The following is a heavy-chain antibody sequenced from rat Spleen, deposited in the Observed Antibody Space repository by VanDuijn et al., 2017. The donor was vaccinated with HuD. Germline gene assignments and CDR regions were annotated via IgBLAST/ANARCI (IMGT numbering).Heavy chain of an antibody. J-gene: IGHJ2*01. Sequence: EVQLVESDGGLVQPGRSLKLSCAASGFTFSDYYMAWVRQAPTKGLEWVTTISPSGGSTFYRDSVKGRFTISRDNAKSTLYLQMDSLRSEDTATYYCARHAPYFDYWGQGVMVTVSS. CDR2: ISPSGGST. CDR1: GFTFSDYY. D-gene: IGHD3-1*01. V-gene: IGHV5-25*01. CDR3: ARHAPYFDY.